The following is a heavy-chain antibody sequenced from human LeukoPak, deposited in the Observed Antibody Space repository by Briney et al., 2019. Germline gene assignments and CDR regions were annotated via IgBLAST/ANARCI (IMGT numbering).Heavy chain of an antibody. J-gene: IGHJ6*02. Sequence: GESLKISCKGSGYSFTSYWIGWVRQMPGKGLEWMGIIYPGDSDTRYSPSFQGQVTISADKSISTAYLQWSSLEASDTAMYYCARHTTGYRSSTSCRGYYGMDVWGQGTTVTVSS. V-gene: IGHV5-51*01. CDR3: ARHTTGYRSSTSCRGYYGMDV. D-gene: IGHD2-2*03. CDR2: IYPGDSDT. CDR1: GYSFTSYW.